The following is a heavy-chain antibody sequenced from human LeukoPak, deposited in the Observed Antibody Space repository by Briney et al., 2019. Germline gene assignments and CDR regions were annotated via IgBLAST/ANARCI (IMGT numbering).Heavy chain of an antibody. CDR2: IYHSGST. D-gene: IGHD3-10*01. CDR1: GYSISSGYY. Sequence: SETLSLTCAVSGYSISSGYYWGWIRQPPGKGLEWIGSIYHSGSTYYNPSLKSRVTISVDTSKNHFSLKLSSVTAADTAVYYCARDRIYGSGSYFCYGMDVWGKGTTVTVSS. CDR3: ARDRIYGSGSYFCYGMDV. V-gene: IGHV4-38-2*02. J-gene: IGHJ6*04.